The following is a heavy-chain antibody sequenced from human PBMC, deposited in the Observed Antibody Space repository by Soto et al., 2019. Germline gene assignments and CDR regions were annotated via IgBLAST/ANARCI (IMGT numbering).Heavy chain of an antibody. CDR2: INTNTGNP. Sequence: RASVKVSCKASGYTFTSYAMNWVRQAPGQGLEWMGWINTNTGNPTYAQGFTGRFVFSLDTSVSTAYLQICSLKAEDTAVYYCARDPLYSSGWYRYYYYYGMDVWGQGTTVTV. V-gene: IGHV7-4-1*01. J-gene: IGHJ6*02. CDR1: GYTFTSYA. CDR3: ARDPLYSSGWYRYYYYYGMDV. D-gene: IGHD6-19*01.